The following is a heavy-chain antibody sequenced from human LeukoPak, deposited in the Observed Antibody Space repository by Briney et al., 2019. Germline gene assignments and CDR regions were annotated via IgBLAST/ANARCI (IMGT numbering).Heavy chain of an antibody. CDR2: IYYSGST. J-gene: IGHJ6*04. D-gene: IGHD3-10*01. Sequence: SETLSLTCTVSGGSISSGGYYWSWIRQLPGKGLGWIGYIYYSGSTCYNPALKSQFTISVDTYKNQFSLKLSSVTAADTAVYYCATGGRGVRRYGVDVWGKGTTVTVSS. CDR3: ATGGRGVRRYGVDV. CDR1: GGSISSGGYY. V-gene: IGHV4-31*01.